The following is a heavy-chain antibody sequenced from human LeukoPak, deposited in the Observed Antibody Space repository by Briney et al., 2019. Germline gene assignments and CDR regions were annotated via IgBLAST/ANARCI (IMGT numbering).Heavy chain of an antibody. CDR1: GGSISNGDYY. Sequence: PSETLSLTCTVCGGSISNGDYYWSWLRQPPGKGLEWIGYTYYSGSTYYNPSLKSRVTISVDTSKNQFSLKLSSVTAADTAVYYCASAQVDNCSGGSCQDYWGQGTLVTVSP. V-gene: IGHV4-30-4*01. CDR2: TYYSGST. J-gene: IGHJ4*02. CDR3: ASAQVDNCSGGSCQDY. D-gene: IGHD2-15*01.